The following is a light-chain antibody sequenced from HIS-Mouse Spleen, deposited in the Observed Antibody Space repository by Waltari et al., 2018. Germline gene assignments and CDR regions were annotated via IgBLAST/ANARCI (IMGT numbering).Light chain of an antibody. J-gene: IGLJ2*01. CDR1: ALPKKY. V-gene: IGLV3-25*03. CDR3: QSADSSGTYVV. CDR2: KDS. Sequence: SYELTPPPSVSVSPGQTARITCSGAALPKKYALLYLQKPVQAPVLVIYKDSERPSGIPERFSGSSSGTTVTLTISGVQAEDEADYYCQSADSSGTYVVFGGGTKLTVL.